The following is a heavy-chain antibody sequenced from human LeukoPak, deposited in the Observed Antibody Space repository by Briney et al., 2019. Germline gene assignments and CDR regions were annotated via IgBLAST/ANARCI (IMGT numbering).Heavy chain of an antibody. CDR1: GGSISSFY. D-gene: IGHD5/OR15-5a*01. V-gene: IGHV4-59*01. Sequence: SETLSLTCTVSGGSISSFYWSWIRQPPGKGLEYIGYISYSGTTSYNPSLKSQVTISVDTSKNQFSLKLTSVTAADTAVYYCARDKGLPQAFDIWGQGTMVTVSS. CDR3: ARDKGLPQAFDI. J-gene: IGHJ3*02. CDR2: ISYSGTT.